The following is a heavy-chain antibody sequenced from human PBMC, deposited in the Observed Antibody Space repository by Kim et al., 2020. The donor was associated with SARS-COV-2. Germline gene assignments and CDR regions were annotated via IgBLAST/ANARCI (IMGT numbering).Heavy chain of an antibody. Sequence: SETLSLTCAVYGGSFSGYYWSWIRQPPGKGLEWIGEINHSGSTNYNPSLKSRVTISVDTSKNQFSLKLSSVTAADTAVSYCSRGFWYSSGWYNRYYYGM. CDR3: SRGFWYSSGWYNRYYYGM. V-gene: IGHV4-34*01. CDR1: GGSFSGYY. J-gene: IGHJ6*01. D-gene: IGHD6-19*01. CDR2: INHSGST.